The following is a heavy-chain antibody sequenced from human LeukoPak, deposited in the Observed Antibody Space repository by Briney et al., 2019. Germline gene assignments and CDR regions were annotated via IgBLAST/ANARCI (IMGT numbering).Heavy chain of an antibody. Sequence: GGSLRLSCAASGFTVSSNYMRWVRQAPGKGLEWVSVIYSGGSTYYADSVKGRFTISRDNSKNTLYLQMNSLRAEDTAVYYCASPVVTAIPGVYSMDVWGQGTTVTVSS. D-gene: IGHD2-21*02. CDR2: IYSGGST. CDR3: ASPVVTAIPGVYSMDV. CDR1: GFTVSSNY. V-gene: IGHV3-66*02. J-gene: IGHJ6*02.